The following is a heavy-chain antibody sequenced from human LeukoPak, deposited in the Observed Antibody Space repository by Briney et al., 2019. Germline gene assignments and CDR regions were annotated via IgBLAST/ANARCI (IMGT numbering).Heavy chain of an antibody. CDR1: GFIFTNYF. D-gene: IGHD3-9*01. V-gene: IGHV3-7*03. CDR2: INQGGSEK. Sequence: PGGSLRLSCAASGFIFTNYFMSWVRQAPGKGLEWVANINQGGSEKYYVDSVKGRFTISRDNAKNSLYLQMNSLRTEDTAVYYCASGNNDWSLGGQGTLVTVSS. CDR3: ASGNNDWSL. J-gene: IGHJ4*02.